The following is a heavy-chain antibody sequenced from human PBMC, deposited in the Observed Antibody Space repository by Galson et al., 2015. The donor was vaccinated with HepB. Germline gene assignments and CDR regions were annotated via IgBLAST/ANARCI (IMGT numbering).Heavy chain of an antibody. J-gene: IGHJ6*02. Sequence: SLRLSCAASGFTFRFYAMSWVRQAPGKGLEWVSIISGSGTNIYYADSVKGRFTISRDNSKNTLYLQMNSLGAEDTAIYYCAKDDYLLPYGMDVWGQGTTVTVSS. D-gene: IGHD2-2*01. V-gene: IGHV3-23*01. CDR3: AKDDYLLPYGMDV. CDR1: GFTFRFYA. CDR2: ISGSGTNI.